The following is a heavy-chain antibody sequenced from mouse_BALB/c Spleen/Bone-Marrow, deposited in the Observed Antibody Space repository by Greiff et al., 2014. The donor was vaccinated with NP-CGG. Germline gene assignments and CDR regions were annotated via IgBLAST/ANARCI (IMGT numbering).Heavy chain of an antibody. CDR3: TRQYGSYYAMDY. V-gene: IGHV1-69*02. D-gene: IGHD2-10*02. Sequence: QVQLQQSGAELVRPGASVKVSCKASGYTFTSYWINWVKQRPGQGLEWIGNIYPSDSYTNYNQNFKDKATLTVDKSSSTAYMQLSSPTSEDSAAYCCTRQYGSYYAMDYWGQGTSVTVSS. CDR2: IYPSDSYT. J-gene: IGHJ4*01. CDR1: GYTFTSYW.